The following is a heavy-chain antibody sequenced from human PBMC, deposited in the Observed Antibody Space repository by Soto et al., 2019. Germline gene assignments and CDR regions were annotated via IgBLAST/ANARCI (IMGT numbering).Heavy chain of an antibody. CDR3: ANRGGASPFDY. Sequence: QVQLVESGGGVVQPGRSLRLSCAASVFSFSSYGMHWVRQAPGKGLEWVAVISYDGSNKYYADSVKGRFTISSDNSKNTLYLQMNSLRAEDTAVYYCANRGGASPFDYWGQGTLVTVSS. J-gene: IGHJ4*02. V-gene: IGHV3-30*18. CDR1: VFSFSSYG. D-gene: IGHD1-26*01. CDR2: ISYDGSNK.